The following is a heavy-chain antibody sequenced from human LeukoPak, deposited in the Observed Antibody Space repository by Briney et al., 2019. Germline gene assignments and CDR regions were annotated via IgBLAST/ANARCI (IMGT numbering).Heavy chain of an antibody. Sequence: GGSLRLSCTASGFIFSGSWMAWIRQALGKGLEWVAIIKKDGSEKYYVDSMKGRFTISRDNAKNSMLLQMNSLRAEDTAVYYCARADYGGNLFFDYWGQGALVTVS. V-gene: IGHV3-7*04. J-gene: IGHJ4*02. CDR3: ARADYGGNLFFDY. D-gene: IGHD4-23*01. CDR2: IKKDGSEK. CDR1: GFIFSGSW.